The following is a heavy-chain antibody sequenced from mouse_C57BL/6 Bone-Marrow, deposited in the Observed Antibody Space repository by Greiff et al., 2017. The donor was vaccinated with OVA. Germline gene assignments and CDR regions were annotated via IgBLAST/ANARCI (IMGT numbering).Heavy chain of an antibody. V-gene: IGHV1-53*01. D-gene: IGHD2-2*01. CDR3: AREGGLRRPMDY. Sequence: VQLQQSGTELVKPGASVKLSCKASGYTFTSYWMHWVKQRPGQGLEWIGNINPSNGGTNYNEKFKSKATLTVDKSSSTAYMQLSSLTSEDSAVYYCAREGGLRRPMDYWGQGTSVTVSS. CDR2: INPSNGGT. J-gene: IGHJ4*01. CDR1: GYTFTSYW.